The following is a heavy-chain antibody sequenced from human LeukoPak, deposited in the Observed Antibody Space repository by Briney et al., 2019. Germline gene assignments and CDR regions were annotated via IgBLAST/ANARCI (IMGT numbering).Heavy chain of an antibody. D-gene: IGHD2-15*01. CDR1: GFTFSSYG. V-gene: IGHV3-33*01. J-gene: IGHJ4*02. CDR2: IWYDGSNK. Sequence: GGSLRLSCGASGFTFSSYGMHWVRQAPGKGLEWVAVIWYDGSNKYYADSVKGRFTISRDNSKNTLYLQMNSLRAEDTAVYYCAREGQGGGSFDYWGRGTLVTVSS. CDR3: AREGQGGGSFDY.